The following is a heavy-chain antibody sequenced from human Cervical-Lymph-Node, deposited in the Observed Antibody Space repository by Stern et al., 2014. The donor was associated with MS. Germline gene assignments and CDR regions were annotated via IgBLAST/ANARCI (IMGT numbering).Heavy chain of an antibody. V-gene: IGHV4-31*03. Sequence: VQLQESGPGLVKPSQTLSLTCTVSGGSISSVGHYWTWVRPHPGKGLEWIGYIHYSGSTYYNPYLQRCTTKLANTSKNQFSLKLSSVTAADTALYDCARSGRLWGSLDYWGQGTLVTVSS. CDR3: ARSGRLWGSLDY. D-gene: IGHD3-16*01. J-gene: IGHJ4*02. CDR2: IHYSGST. CDR1: GGSISSVGHY.